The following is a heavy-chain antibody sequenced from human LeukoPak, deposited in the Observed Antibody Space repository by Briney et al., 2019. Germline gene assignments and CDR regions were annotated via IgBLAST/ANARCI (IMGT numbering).Heavy chain of an antibody. Sequence: SETLSLTCTVSGGSISSGSYYWSWIRQPAGKGLEWIGRIYTSGSTNYNPSLKSRVTISVDTSKNQFSLKLSSVTAADTAVYYCARARILGYCSGGSCYSLDYWGQGALVTVSS. J-gene: IGHJ4*02. V-gene: IGHV4-61*02. CDR2: IYTSGST. CDR1: GGSISSGSYY. D-gene: IGHD2-15*01. CDR3: ARARILGYCSGGSCYSLDY.